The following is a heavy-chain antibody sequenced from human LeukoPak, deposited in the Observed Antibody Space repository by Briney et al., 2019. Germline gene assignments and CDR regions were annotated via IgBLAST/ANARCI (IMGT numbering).Heavy chain of an antibody. Sequence: GGSLRLSCAASGFIFTNYAMSWVRGAPASGREWVSRLRGDVETFYADSVKGRFTLSRDESRNTVYLHLNNLRVEDTAVYYCAKESWVSSADAVLWGQGTLVTVSS. CDR1: GFIFTNYA. D-gene: IGHD3-16*01. V-gene: IGHV3-23*01. CDR3: AKESWVSSADAVL. J-gene: IGHJ4*02. CDR2: LRGDVET.